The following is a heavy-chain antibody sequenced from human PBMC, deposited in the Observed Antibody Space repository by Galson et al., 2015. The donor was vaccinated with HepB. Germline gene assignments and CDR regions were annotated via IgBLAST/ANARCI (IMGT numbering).Heavy chain of an antibody. Sequence: SVKVSCKASGGTFSSYAISWVRQAPGQGLEWMGGIIPIFGTANYAQKFQGRVTITADESTSTAYMELSSLRSEDTAVYYCAGPGRQLELPYYYYMDVWGKGTTVTVSS. CDR1: GGTFSSYA. CDR2: IIPIFGTA. V-gene: IGHV1-69*13. J-gene: IGHJ6*03. CDR3: AGPGRQLELPYYYYMDV. D-gene: IGHD1-7*01.